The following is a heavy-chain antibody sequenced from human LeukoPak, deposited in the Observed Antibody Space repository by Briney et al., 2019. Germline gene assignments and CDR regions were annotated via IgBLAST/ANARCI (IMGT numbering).Heavy chain of an antibody. CDR2: ISSNGDAT. CDR3: VKGCSSTSCQETGNC. V-gene: IGHV3-64D*09. CDR1: GFTFSTYA. J-gene: IGHJ4*02. D-gene: IGHD2-2*01. Sequence: GGSLRLSCSVSGFTFSTYAIHWVRQAPGKGLEYVSAISSNGDATYYADSVKGRFTISRDNSKNTLYLQMSSLRAEDTAVYYCVKGCSSTSCQETGNCWGQGTLVTVSS.